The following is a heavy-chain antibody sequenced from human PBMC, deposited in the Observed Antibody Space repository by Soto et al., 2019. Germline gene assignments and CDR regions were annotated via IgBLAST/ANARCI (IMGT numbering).Heavy chain of an antibody. Sequence: PSETLSLTCTVSGGSISSYYWSWIRQPPGKGLEWIGYIYYSGSTNYNPSLKSRVTISVDTSKNQLSLKLSSVTAADTAVYYCARGGGYSYDFDYWGQGTLVTVSS. V-gene: IGHV4-59*01. J-gene: IGHJ4*02. CDR1: GGSISSYY. D-gene: IGHD5-18*01. CDR3: ARGGGYSYDFDY. CDR2: IYYSGST.